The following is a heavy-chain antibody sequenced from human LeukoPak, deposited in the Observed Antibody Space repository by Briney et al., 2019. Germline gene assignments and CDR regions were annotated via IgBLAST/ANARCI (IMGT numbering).Heavy chain of an antibody. J-gene: IGHJ5*02. Sequence: GGSLRLSCAASGFTVSSNYMSWVRQPPGKGLEWVSVIYSGGSTYYADSVKGRFTISRDNSKNTLYPQMNSLRAEDTAVYYCAREHYYDSSGYLNWFDPWGQGTLVTVSS. CDR3: AREHYYDSSGYLNWFDP. CDR2: IYSGGST. CDR1: GFTVSSNY. D-gene: IGHD3-22*01. V-gene: IGHV3-66*02.